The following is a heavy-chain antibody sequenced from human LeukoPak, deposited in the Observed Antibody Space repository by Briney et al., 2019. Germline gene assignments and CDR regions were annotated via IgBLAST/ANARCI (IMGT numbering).Heavy chain of an antibody. D-gene: IGHD3-22*01. Sequence: APVKVSSKVSVYTLTESSMHWVRQAPGKGREWRGGFEPEAVEKLYAQKIHGRVTRTGDTSPHTAYMELSRLRSEDTAVYYFARRSRYSDRSGAFDIRGQGTMVTVSP. CDR1: VYTLTESS. CDR3: ARRSRYSDRSGAFDI. CDR2: FEPEAVEK. V-gene: IGHV1-24*01. J-gene: IGHJ3*02.